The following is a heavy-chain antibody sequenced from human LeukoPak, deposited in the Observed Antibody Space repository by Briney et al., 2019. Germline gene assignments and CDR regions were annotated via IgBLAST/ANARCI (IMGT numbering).Heavy chain of an antibody. D-gene: IGHD3-16*01. V-gene: IGHV4-30-2*01. CDR2: IYHSGST. CDR3: ARGRYHGGPVDFDY. Sequence: PSETLSLTCTVSGGSISSGGYYWSWIRQPPGRGLEWIGYIYHSGSTYYNPSLKSRVTISVDRSKNQFSLKLSSVTAADTAVYYCARGRYHGGPVDFDYWGQGTLVTVSS. CDR1: GGSISSGGYY. J-gene: IGHJ4*02.